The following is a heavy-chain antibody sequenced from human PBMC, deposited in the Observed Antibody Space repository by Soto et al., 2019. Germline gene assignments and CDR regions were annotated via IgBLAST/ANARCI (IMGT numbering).Heavy chain of an antibody. CDR2: IKQDVSEK. Sequence: PGGSLRLSCAASGFTFSSYWMSWVRQAPGKGLEWVANIKQDVSEKYYVDSVKCRFTISRDNAKNSLYLQMNSLRAEDTAVYYCARVYGDYYYYYGMDVWGQGTTVTVSS. CDR1: GFTFSSYW. CDR3: ARVYGDYYYYYGMDV. J-gene: IGHJ6*02. V-gene: IGHV3-7*01. D-gene: IGHD4-17*01.